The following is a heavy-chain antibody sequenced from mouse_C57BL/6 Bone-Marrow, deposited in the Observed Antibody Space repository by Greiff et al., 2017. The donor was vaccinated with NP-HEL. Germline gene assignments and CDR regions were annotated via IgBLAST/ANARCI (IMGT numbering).Heavy chain of an antibody. V-gene: IGHV5-17*01. D-gene: IGHD2-1*01. Sequence: EVKVVESGGGLVKPGGSLKLACAASGFTFSDYGMHWVRQAPEKGLEWVAYISSGSSTIYYADTVKGRFTISRDNAKNTLFLQMTSLRSEDTAMYYCARSDGNYAWFAYWGQGTLVTVSA. CDR1: GFTFSDYG. CDR3: ARSDGNYAWFAY. J-gene: IGHJ3*01. CDR2: ISSGSSTI.